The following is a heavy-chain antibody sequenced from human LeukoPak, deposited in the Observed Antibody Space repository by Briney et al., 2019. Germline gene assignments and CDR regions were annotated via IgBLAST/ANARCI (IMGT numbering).Heavy chain of an antibody. CDR1: GGSVSSGNEY. Sequence: SETLSLTCTVSGGSVSSGNEYWSWIRQPPGKGLEWIGYIYYSGSTNYNPSLKSRVTISVDKSKNQFSLKLSSVTAADTAVYYCVRVYGVTTSFDYWGQGTLVTVSS. D-gene: IGHD4-17*01. CDR2: IYYSGST. V-gene: IGHV4-61*01. J-gene: IGHJ4*02. CDR3: VRVYGVTTSFDY.